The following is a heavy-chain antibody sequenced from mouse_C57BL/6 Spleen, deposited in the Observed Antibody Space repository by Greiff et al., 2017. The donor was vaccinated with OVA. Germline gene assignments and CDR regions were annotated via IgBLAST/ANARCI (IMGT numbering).Heavy chain of an antibody. V-gene: IGHV1-55*01. Sequence: QVQLQQSGAELVKPGASVKMSCKASGYTFTSYWITWVKQRPGQGLEWIGDIYPGSGSTNYNEKFKSKATLTVDTSSSTAYMQLSSLTSEDSAVYYCARGDYYDYDGVYYAMDCWGQGTSVTVSS. CDR3: ARGDYYDYDGVYYAMDC. D-gene: IGHD2-4*01. CDR1: GYTFTSYW. CDR2: IYPGSGST. J-gene: IGHJ4*01.